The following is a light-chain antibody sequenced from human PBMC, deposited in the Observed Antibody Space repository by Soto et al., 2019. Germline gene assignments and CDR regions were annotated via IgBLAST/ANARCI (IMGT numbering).Light chain of an antibody. J-gene: IGLJ1*01. CDR1: SSDVGGYNY. CDR2: EVS. Sequence: QSALTQPASVSGSPGQSITISCTGTSSDVGGYNYVSWYQQHPGKAPKLMIYEVSNRPSGVSNRFSGSKSRNTASLTISGLQAEDEADYYCSSYTSSSTLFYVFGTGTKLTVL. V-gene: IGLV2-14*01. CDR3: SSYTSSSTLFYV.